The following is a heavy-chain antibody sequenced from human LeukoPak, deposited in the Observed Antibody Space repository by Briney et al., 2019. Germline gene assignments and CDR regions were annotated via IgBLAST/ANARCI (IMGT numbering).Heavy chain of an antibody. Sequence: PSETLSLTCTVSGGSISSSSYYWGWIRQPPGTGLEWIGSIYYSGSTYYNPSLKSRVTISVDTSKNQFSLKLSSVTAADTAVYYCARCQGPTYYYDSSGAKRSWFDPWGQGTLVTVSS. CDR2: IYYSGST. CDR3: ARCQGPTYYYDSSGAKRSWFDP. D-gene: IGHD3-22*01. V-gene: IGHV4-39*01. CDR1: GGSISSSSYY. J-gene: IGHJ5*02.